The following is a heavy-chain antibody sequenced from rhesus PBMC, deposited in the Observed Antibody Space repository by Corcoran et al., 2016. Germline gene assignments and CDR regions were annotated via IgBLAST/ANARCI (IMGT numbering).Heavy chain of an antibody. CDR3: ASKEGHNSLDV. CDR1: GGSFGSYW. J-gene: IGHJ5-2*02. CDR2: VNGNSGST. Sequence: QVQLQESGPGLAKPSETLSLTCAVPGGSFGSYWCSWLRQPPGQGPAWIGEVNGNSGSTNSNPSLKSRVTISKDASKNQFSLKMSSVTAADTAVYYWASKEGHNSLDVWGRGVLVTVSS. V-gene: IGHV4-80*01.